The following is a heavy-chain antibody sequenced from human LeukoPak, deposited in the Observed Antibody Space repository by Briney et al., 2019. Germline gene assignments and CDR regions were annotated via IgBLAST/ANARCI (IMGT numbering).Heavy chain of an antibody. D-gene: IGHD2-15*01. Sequence: GGSLRLSCAASGFTFSSYAMHWVRQAPGKGLEYVSAIGSTGGSTYYANSVKGRFTISRDNSKNTLYLQMSSLRAEDTAVYYCARYCSGASCYSGVDYWGQGTLVPVSS. V-gene: IGHV3-64*01. CDR1: GFTFSSYA. CDR2: IGSTGGST. CDR3: ARYCSGASCYSGVDY. J-gene: IGHJ4*02.